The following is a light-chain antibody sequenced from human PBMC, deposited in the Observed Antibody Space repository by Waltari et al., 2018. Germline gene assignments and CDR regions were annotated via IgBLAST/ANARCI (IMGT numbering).Light chain of an antibody. CDR2: GVS. Sequence: DIVMTQSPLSLSVTPGEPASISCRSSQSLLFSTGSTFLHWYRHKPGQSPQLLLYGVSNRASGVPDRISGSGSGTDFTLTINKVEPEDLGIYYCVQSIEFPYTFGQGTKVEIK. CDR3: VQSIEFPYT. J-gene: IGKJ2*01. CDR1: QSLLFSTGSTF. V-gene: IGKV2-40*01.